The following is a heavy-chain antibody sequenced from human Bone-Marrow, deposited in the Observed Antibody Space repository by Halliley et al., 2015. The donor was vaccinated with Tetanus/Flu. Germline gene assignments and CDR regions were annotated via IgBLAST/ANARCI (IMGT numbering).Heavy chain of an antibody. Sequence: KGLEWIGFLYYSGSTYYTPSLESRVTISVDTSKNQFSLKLSSVTAADTAVYYCARLGIWDYFDYWGQGTLVTVSS. CDR3: ARLGIWDYFDY. V-gene: IGHV4-30-4*01. CDR2: LYYSGST. J-gene: IGHJ4*02. D-gene: IGHD6-13*01.